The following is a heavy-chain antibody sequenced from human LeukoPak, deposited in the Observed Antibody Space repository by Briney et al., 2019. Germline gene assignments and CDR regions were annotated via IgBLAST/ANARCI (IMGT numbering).Heavy chain of an antibody. CDR1: GFTFSTHA. Sequence: GGSLRLSCAASGFTFSTHAMSWVRQAPGKGLEWVSAITGTGGHTYYAASVEGRFTVSRDNSKNTLYLQMSSLRAEDTAMYYCAKVRDTKDWYKXXXDVWGQGTRVTVSS. CDR3: AKVRDTKDWYKXXXDV. CDR2: ITGTGGHT. V-gene: IGHV3-23*01. J-gene: IGHJ3*01. D-gene: IGHD3/OR15-3a*01.